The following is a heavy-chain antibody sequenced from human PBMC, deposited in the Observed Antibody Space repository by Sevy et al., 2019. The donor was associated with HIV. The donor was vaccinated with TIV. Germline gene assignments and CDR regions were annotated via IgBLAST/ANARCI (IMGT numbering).Heavy chain of an antibody. Sequence: SETLSLTCTVSGRSISSSSYYWGWISQPPGKGLEWIGSIYYSGSTYYNPSLKSRVTISVDTSKNQFSLKLSSVTAADTAVYYCARHRDYYDRSGYYYLMNAFDIWGQGTMVTVSS. CDR3: ARHRDYYDRSGYYYLMNAFDI. J-gene: IGHJ3*02. D-gene: IGHD3-22*01. V-gene: IGHV4-39*01. CDR1: GRSISSSSYY. CDR2: IYYSGST.